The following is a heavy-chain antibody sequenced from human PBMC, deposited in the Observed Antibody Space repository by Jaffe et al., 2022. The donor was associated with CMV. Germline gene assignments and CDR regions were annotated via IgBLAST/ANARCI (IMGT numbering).Heavy chain of an antibody. Sequence: QVTLRESGPALVKPTQTLTLTCTFSGFSLSTSGMCVSWIRQPPGKALEWLARIDWDDDKYYSTSLKTRLTISKDTSKNQVVLTMTNMDPVDTATYYCARMTKSGYLTNYFDYWGQGTLVTVSS. V-gene: IGHV2-70*15. J-gene: IGHJ4*02. CDR3: ARMTKSGYLTNYFDY. CDR2: IDWDDDK. CDR1: GFSLSTSGMC. D-gene: IGHD3-3*01.